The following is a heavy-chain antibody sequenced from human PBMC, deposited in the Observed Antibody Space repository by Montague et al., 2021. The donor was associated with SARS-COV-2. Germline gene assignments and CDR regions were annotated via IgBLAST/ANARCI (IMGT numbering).Heavy chain of an antibody. CDR3: ARPFRMGMAGMPLVT. D-gene: IGHD6-19*01. J-gene: IGHJ5*02. V-gene: IGHV4-34*01. CDR1: GGSFSNYY. Sequence: SETLSLTCAVYGGSFSNYYWTWIRQSPGKRLEWIGEINHTGSTTYNPSLKSRVTISVDTSKNQFYLKLTSVTVADKALYYCARPFRMGMAGMPLVTLGQGTVVTVSS. CDR2: INHTGST.